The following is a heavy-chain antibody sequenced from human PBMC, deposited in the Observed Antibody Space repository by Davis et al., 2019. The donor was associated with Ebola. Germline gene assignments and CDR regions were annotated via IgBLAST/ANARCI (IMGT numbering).Heavy chain of an antibody. Sequence: PSETLSLTCAVYGGSFSGYYWSWIRQPPGKGLEWIGEINHSGSTNYNPSLKSRVTISVDTSKNQFSLKLSSVTAADTAVYYCARTTGEDSSGYPWYYFDYWGQGTLVTVSS. CDR1: GGSFSGYY. CDR2: INHSGST. CDR3: ARTTGEDSSGYPWYYFDY. J-gene: IGHJ4*02. V-gene: IGHV4-34*01. D-gene: IGHD3-22*01.